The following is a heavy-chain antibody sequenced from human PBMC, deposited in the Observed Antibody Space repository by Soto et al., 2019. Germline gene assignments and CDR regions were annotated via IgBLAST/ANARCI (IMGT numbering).Heavy chain of an antibody. V-gene: IGHV4-4*02. CDR3: ARVSGSYYYGMDV. CDR2: IYHSGST. Sequence: QVQLQESGPGLVKPSGTLSLTCAVSGGYISSSNWWSWVRQPPGKGLEWIGEIYHSGSTNYNPSLKSRVTISVDKPKNQFSLKLSSVTAADTAVYYCARVSGSYYYGMDVWGQGTTVTASS. D-gene: IGHD1-26*01. J-gene: IGHJ6*02. CDR1: GGYISSSNW.